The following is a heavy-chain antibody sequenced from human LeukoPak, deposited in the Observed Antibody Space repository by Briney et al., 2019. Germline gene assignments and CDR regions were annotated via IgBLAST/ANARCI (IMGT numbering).Heavy chain of an antibody. CDR2: IISKANSYET. V-gene: IGHV3-73*01. CDR3: SRPRGRSSVLFDP. D-gene: IGHD6-6*01. J-gene: IGHJ5*02. CDR1: GFTFSGSA. Sequence: GGSLKLSCVASGFTFSGSAMHWLRQASGKGLEWIGRIISKANSYETAYAESVKGRFTLSRDDSKNTAYLQMDSLRIEDTAVYYCSRPRGRSSVLFDPWGPGTLVTVSP.